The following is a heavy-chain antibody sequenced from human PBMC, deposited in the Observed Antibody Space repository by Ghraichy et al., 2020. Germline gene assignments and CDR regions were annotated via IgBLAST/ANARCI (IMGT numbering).Heavy chain of an antibody. CDR2: ISGSGGST. CDR3: ARSLGYCSGGSCYSFDFQH. V-gene: IGHV3-23*01. D-gene: IGHD2-15*01. Sequence: GESLNISCAASGFTFSSYAMSWVRQAPGKGLEWVSAISGSGGSTYYADSVKGRFTISRDNSKNTLYLQMNSLRAEDTAVYYCARSLGYCSGGSCYSFDFQHWGQGTLVTVSS. CDR1: GFTFSSYA. J-gene: IGHJ1*01.